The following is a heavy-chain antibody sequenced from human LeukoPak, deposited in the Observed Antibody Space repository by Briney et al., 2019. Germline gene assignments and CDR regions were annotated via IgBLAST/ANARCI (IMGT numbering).Heavy chain of an antibody. J-gene: IGHJ3*02. CDR2: ISGSGGST. V-gene: IGHV3-23*01. Sequence: GGSLRLSCAASGFTFSSYAMSWVRQAPGKGLDWVSTISGSGGSTYYADSVKGRFTISRDNSKNTLYLQMNSLRAEDTAVYYCAKTLVYRAMISSAFDIWSQGTMVTVSS. CDR3: AKTLVYRAMISSAFDI. CDR1: GFTFSSYA. D-gene: IGHD3-22*01.